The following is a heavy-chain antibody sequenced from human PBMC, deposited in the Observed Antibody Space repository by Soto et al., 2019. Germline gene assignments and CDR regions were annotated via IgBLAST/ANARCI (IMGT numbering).Heavy chain of an antibody. CDR1: GFTCSNYG. D-gene: IGHD3-10*01. J-gene: IGHJ6*02. CDR3: AKGLFGHYYALDV. CDR2: ISSDGSRK. Sequence: QVQLVESGGGVVHSGRSLRLSCIASGFTCSNYGIHWVRQGPGKGLEWVAFISSDGSRKLYADSVEGRCTISRDTSRTTVFVELNSLRVEDTAVYLCAKGLFGHYYALDVWGHGTAVTV. V-gene: IGHV3-30*18.